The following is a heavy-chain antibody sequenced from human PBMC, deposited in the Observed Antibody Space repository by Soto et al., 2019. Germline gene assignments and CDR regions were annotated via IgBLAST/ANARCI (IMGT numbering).Heavy chain of an antibody. D-gene: IGHD4-4*01. CDR3: ASSYSNYALIDYYYYGMDV. CDR2: INAGNGNT. Sequence: ASVKVSFKASGYTFTGYAMHWVRQAPGQRLEWMGWINAGNGNTKYSQKFQGRVTITRDTSASTAYMELSSLRSEDTAVYYCASSYSNYALIDYYYYGMDVWGQGTTVTVSS. J-gene: IGHJ6*02. V-gene: IGHV1-3*01. CDR1: GYTFTGYA.